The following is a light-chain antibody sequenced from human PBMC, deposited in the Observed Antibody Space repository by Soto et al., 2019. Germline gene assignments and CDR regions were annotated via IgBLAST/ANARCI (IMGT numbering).Light chain of an antibody. Sequence: DIQMTQSPSSLSASVGDRVTITCQASQDINTYLNWYQQKPGKARKLLIYDASKLETGVPSRFSGGGSGTDFTLTVTSLQPEDIATYFCQHYDNLLLTFGGGTKVELK. V-gene: IGKV1-33*01. J-gene: IGKJ4*01. CDR3: QHYDNLLLT. CDR1: QDINTY. CDR2: DAS.